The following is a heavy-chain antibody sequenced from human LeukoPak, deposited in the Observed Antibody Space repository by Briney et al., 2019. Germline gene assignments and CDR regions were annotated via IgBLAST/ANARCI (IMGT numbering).Heavy chain of an antibody. CDR2: IRSKANSYAT. CDR3: TRQIWFGEKGSAGYYYYYYMDV. D-gene: IGHD3-10*01. J-gene: IGHJ6*03. Sequence: GGSLRLSCAASGFTFSGSAMHWVRQASGKGLEWVGRIRSKANSYATAYAASVKGRFTISRDDSKNTAYLQMNSLKTEDTAVYYCTRQIWFGEKGSAGYYYYYYMDVWGKGTTVTVSS. V-gene: IGHV3-73*01. CDR1: GFTFSGSA.